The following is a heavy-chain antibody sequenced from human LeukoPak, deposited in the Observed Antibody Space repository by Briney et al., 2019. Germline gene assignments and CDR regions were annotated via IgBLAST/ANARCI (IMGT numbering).Heavy chain of an antibody. Sequence: SETLSLTCAVYGGSFSGYYWSWIRQPPGKGLEWIGEINHSGSTNYNPSLKSRVTISVDTSKNQFSLKLSSVTAADTAVYYCARRRLPRAGIDYWGQGTLVTVSS. CDR2: INHSGST. V-gene: IGHV4-34*01. CDR1: GGSFSGYY. J-gene: IGHJ4*02. D-gene: IGHD3-10*01. CDR3: ARRRLPRAGIDY.